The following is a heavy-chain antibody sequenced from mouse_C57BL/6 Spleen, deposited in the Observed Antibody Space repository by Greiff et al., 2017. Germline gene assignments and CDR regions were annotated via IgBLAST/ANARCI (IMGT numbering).Heavy chain of an antibody. CDR1: GYTFTSYW. J-gene: IGHJ2*01. CDR3: ARSGVDGNYIFDY. Sequence: VQLQQSGAELVKPGASVKLSCKASGYTFTSYWMQWVKQRPGQGLEWIGEIDPSDSYTNYNQKFKGKATLTVDTSSSTAYMQLSSLTSEDSAVYYCARSGVDGNYIFDYWGQGTTLTVSS. D-gene: IGHD2-1*01. CDR2: IDPSDSYT. V-gene: IGHV1-50*01.